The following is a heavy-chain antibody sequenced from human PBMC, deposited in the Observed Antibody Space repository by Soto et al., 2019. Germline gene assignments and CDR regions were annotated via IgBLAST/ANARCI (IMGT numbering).Heavy chain of an antibody. CDR3: VKGLYGVRIFSYYYYGMDV. CDR2: ISSNGGST. V-gene: IGHV3-64D*06. J-gene: IGHJ6*02. CDR1: GSTFSSYA. D-gene: IGHD4-17*01. Sequence: CLRLSCSASGSTFSSYAMHWVRQAPGKGLEYVSAISSNGGSTYYADSVKGRFTISRDNSKNTLYLQMSSLRAEDTAVYYCVKGLYGVRIFSYYYYGMDVWGQGTTVTVSS.